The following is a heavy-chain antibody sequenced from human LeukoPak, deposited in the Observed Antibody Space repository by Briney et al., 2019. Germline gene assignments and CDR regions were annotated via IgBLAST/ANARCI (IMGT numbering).Heavy chain of an antibody. Sequence: PGGSLRLSCVGSGLMFSNYYMYWVRQAPGKGLVWVSRIKNAGIDTIYADSVKGRFTVSRDNAKNTVYLQMSSLRAEDTAVYYCARGGYGHNMDVWREGTTVTVSS. D-gene: IGHD3-10*01. J-gene: IGHJ6*03. CDR1: GLMFSNYY. CDR3: ARGGYGHNMDV. V-gene: IGHV3-74*01. CDR2: IKNAGIDT.